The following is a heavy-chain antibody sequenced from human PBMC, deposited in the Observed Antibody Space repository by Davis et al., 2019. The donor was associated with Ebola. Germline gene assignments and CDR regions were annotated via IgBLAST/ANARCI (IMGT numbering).Heavy chain of an antibody. Sequence: GESLKISCAASGFTVTHSFMNWVRQAPGKGLEWVSLIYPDGSSYYADSVKGRFTISRDNSKNTLSLQLNSLRAEDTAVYYCAKSDGMKDEDSGYYLSYFENWGQGTLVIVSS. D-gene: IGHD3-22*01. CDR1: GFTVTHSF. V-gene: IGHV3-53*01. CDR2: IYPDGSS. J-gene: IGHJ4*02. CDR3: AKSDGMKDEDSGYYLSYFEN.